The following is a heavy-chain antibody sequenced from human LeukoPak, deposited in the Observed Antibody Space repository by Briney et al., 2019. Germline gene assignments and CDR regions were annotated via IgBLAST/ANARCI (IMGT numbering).Heavy chain of an antibody. CDR1: GGSISSSSYY. J-gene: IGHJ4*02. Sequence: PSETLSLTCTVSGGSISSSSYYWGWIRQPPGKGLEWIGSIYYTGSTYYNPSLKSRVTISVDTSKNQLSLKLSSVTAADTAVYYCARDLGYCSGGSCPGFDYWGQGTLVTVSS. V-gene: IGHV4-39*07. D-gene: IGHD2-15*01. CDR2: IYYTGST. CDR3: ARDLGYCSGGSCPGFDY.